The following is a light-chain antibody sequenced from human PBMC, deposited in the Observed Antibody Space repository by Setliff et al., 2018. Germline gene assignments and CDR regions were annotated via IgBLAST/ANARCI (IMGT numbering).Light chain of an antibody. Sequence: SYELTQPPSVPVAPGKTARITCGGNNIGGKSVNWYQQKPGQAPVLVIYYDSDRPSGIPERFFGSNSGNTATLTISTVEAGDEADYYCQVWDSGSEHYVFGTGTKVTVL. CDR2: YDS. CDR1: NIGGKS. J-gene: IGLJ1*01. V-gene: IGLV3-21*04. CDR3: QVWDSGSEHYV.